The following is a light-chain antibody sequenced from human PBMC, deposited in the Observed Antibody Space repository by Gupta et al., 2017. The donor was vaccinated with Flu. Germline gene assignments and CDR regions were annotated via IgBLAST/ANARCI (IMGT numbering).Light chain of an antibody. V-gene: IGLV3-25*03. CDR1: ALPKQY. J-gene: IGLJ2*01. CDR2: KDS. CDR3: QSADSSGTSPVV. Sequence: ELPQPPAVSVPPGKTARISCSGDALPKQYAYWYQQMPGQAPVLVIYKDSERPSGIPERFSGSSSGTTVTLTISGVQAEDEADYYCQSADSSGTSPVVFGGGTKLTVL.